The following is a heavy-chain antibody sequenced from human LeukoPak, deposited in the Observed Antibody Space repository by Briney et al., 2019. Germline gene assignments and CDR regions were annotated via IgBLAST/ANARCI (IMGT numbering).Heavy chain of an antibody. CDR1: GFTFSSYA. V-gene: IGHV3-23*01. CDR2: ISGSGGST. D-gene: IGHD3-3*01. Sequence: GGSLRLSCAASGFTFSSYAMSWVRQAPGKGLEWVSTISGSGGSTDYADSVKGRFTISRDNSKNTLYLQIDSLGAEDTAEYYCATMGNDFWSGYWPDYWGQGTLVTVSS. J-gene: IGHJ4*02. CDR3: ATMGNDFWSGYWPDY.